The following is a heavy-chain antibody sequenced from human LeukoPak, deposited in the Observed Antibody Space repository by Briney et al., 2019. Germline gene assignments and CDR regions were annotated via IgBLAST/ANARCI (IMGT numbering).Heavy chain of an antibody. Sequence: GGSLRLSCTASRFTFSNTHMHWVRQAPGQGLEWVAGISSDGIGKYYADSMKGRFTISRDNSKNTLFLQVDSLRRDDTAVYYCATEGFSSGRAGTFSIWGQGTMVTVS. V-gene: IGHV3-30*04. D-gene: IGHD6-19*01. CDR2: ISSDGIGK. CDR3: ATEGFSSGRAGTFSI. CDR1: RFTFSNTH. J-gene: IGHJ3*02.